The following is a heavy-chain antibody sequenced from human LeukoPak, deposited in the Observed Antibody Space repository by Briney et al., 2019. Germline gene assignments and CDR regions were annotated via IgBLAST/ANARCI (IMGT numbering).Heavy chain of an antibody. CDR3: ARGRYYYDSSGYYQRDGFDY. V-gene: IGHV4-4*07. CDR1: GGSISSYY. D-gene: IGHD3-22*01. Sequence: SETLSLTCTVSGGSISSYYWSWIRQPAGKGLEWIGRIYTSGSTNYNPSLKSRVTISVDTSKNQFSLKLSSVTAADTAVYYCARGRYYYDSSGYYQRDGFDYWGQGTLVTVSS. CDR2: IYTSGST. J-gene: IGHJ4*02.